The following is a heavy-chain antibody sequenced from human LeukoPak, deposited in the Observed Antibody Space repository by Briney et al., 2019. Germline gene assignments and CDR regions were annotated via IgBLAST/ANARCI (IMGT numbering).Heavy chain of an antibody. CDR3: ARIGCSSTSCYGNSVDP. V-gene: IGHV1-18*01. CDR2: ISAYNGNT. D-gene: IGHD2-2*01. Sequence: GASVKVFCKASGYTFTNYGINWVRQAPGRGLEWMGWISAYNGNTHYAQKFQGRVTMTTDTSTSTAYMELRSLTSDDTAVYYCARIGCSSTSCYGNSVDPWGQGTLVTVSS. CDR1: GYTFTNYG. J-gene: IGHJ5*02.